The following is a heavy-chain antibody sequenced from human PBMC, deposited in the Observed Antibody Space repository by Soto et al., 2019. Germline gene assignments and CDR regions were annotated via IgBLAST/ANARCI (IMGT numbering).Heavy chain of an antibody. J-gene: IGHJ6*02. CDR3: AWGHYYYYGMDV. D-gene: IGHD3-16*01. CDR1: GGSFSGYY. CDR2: INHSGST. V-gene: IGHV4-34*01. Sequence: SETLSLTCAVYGGSFSGYYWSWIRQPPGKGLEWIGEINHSGSTNYNPSLKSRVTISVDTSKNQFSLKLSSVTAADTAVYYCAWGHYYYYGMDVWGQGTTVTVSS.